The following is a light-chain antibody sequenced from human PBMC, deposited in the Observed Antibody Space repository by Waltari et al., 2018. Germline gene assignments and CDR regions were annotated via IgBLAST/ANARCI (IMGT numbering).Light chain of an antibody. CDR3: AAWEDTLSGAV. V-gene: IGLV1-44*01. CDR2: SND. CDR1: TSDIGSNS. Sequence: ASGAPGQRVTMSCSGGTSDIGSNSVAWYQQLPGMAPKLLIFSNDKRPSGVPERFSGSKSGTSASLTINGLESEDGAVYFCAAWEDTLSGAVFGGGTKLTVL. J-gene: IGLJ3*02.